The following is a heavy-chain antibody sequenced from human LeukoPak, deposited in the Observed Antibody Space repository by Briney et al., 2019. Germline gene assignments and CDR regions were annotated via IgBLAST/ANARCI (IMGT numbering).Heavy chain of an antibody. CDR2: IYYSGGT. CDR1: GGSISSSSYY. D-gene: IGHD3-10*01. Sequence: PSETLSLTCTVSGGSISSSSYYWGWIRQPPGKGLEWIGSIYYSGGTYYNPSLKSRVTISVDTSKTQFSLKLSSVTAADTAVYYCASLDYYGSGSYAWFDPWGQGTLVTVSS. CDR3: ASLDYYGSGSYAWFDP. J-gene: IGHJ5*02. V-gene: IGHV4-39*01.